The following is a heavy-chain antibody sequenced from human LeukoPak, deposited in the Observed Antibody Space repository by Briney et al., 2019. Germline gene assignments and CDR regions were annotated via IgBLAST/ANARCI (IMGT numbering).Heavy chain of an antibody. CDR1: GGSISSSNHY. J-gene: IGHJ5*02. CDR3: AREEASAADS. Sequence: SETLSLTCTVSGGSISSSNHYWAWIRQPPGKGLEWIGSIYYTGGTFYSPSLKSRVTLNVDASNNQFSLNLNTVTAADMAVYFCAREEASAADSWGQGTLVTVSS. V-gene: IGHV4-39*01. D-gene: IGHD2-2*01. CDR2: IYYTGGT.